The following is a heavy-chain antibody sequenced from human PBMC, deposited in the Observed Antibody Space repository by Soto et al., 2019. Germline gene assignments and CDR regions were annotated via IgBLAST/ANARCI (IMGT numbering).Heavy chain of an antibody. CDR3: AKYVEDTGWNVALDP. CDR2: ISNDGSET. D-gene: IGHD1-1*01. CDR1: GFTFRTYS. Sequence: VQLVESGGGVVQPGRSQRLSCAASGFTFRTYSMHWVRQAQGQWLEWLAVISNDGSETYYADSVKGRFVISRDNSRNMLFLQMNSLRDEDTAMYYCAKYVEDTGWNVALDPWGQGTLVTVSS. J-gene: IGHJ5*02. V-gene: IGHV3-30*18.